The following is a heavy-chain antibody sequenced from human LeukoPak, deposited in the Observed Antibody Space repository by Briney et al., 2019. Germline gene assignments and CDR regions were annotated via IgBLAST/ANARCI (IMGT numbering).Heavy chain of an antibody. CDR1: GFTFSSYA. CDR3: AKDRDPYCSGGSCYRGDWFDP. V-gene: IGHV3-23*01. D-gene: IGHD2-15*01. CDR2: ISGSGGST. Sequence: GGSLRLSCAASGFTFSSYAMSWVRQAPGKGLEWVSAISGSGGSTYYADSVEGRFTISRDNSKNTLYLQMNSLRAEDTAVYYCAKDRDPYCSGGSCYRGDWFDPWGQGTLVTVSS. J-gene: IGHJ5*02.